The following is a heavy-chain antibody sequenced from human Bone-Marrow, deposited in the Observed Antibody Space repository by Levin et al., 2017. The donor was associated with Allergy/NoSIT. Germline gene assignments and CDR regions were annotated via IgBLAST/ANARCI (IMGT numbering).Heavy chain of an antibody. V-gene: IGHV3-33*01. Sequence: GGSLRLSCAASGFTFSSYGMHWVRQAPGKGLEWVAVTWYDGSSKYYTDSVKGRFTISRDNSKNTLYLQMNSLRAEDTAVYYCARDRNSGSGSYTDYWGQGTLVTVSS. CDR3: ARDRNSGSGSYTDY. J-gene: IGHJ4*02. CDR2: TWYDGSSK. D-gene: IGHD3-10*01. CDR1: GFTFSSYG.